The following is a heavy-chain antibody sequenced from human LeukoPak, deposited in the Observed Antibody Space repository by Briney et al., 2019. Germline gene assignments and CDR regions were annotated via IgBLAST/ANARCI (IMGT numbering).Heavy chain of an antibody. V-gene: IGHV3-21*01. J-gene: IGHJ4*02. CDR2: ISSRSSTYI. CDR3: ARKGATTSASHLDY. Sequence: PGGSLRLSCAASGFTFSSYSMNWVRQAPGKGLEWVSSISSRSSTYIHYADALKGRFTISRDNAKNSLFLQMNSQRAADTALYYCARKGATTSASHLDYWGQGTLVTVSS. CDR1: GFTFSSYS. D-gene: IGHD1-26*01.